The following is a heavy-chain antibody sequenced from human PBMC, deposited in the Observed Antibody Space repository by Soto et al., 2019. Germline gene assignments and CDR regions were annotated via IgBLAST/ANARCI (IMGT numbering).Heavy chain of an antibody. D-gene: IGHD3-16*01. CDR2: IYYSGST. V-gene: IGHV4-39*01. CDR1: GGSISSSSYY. J-gene: IGHJ4*02. Sequence: QLQLQESGPGLVKPSETLSLTCTVSGGSISSSSYYWGWIRQPPGKGLEWIGSIYYSGSTYYNPSLKSRVTISVDTSKNQFSLKLSSVTAADTAVYYCARHGKLTARGLGYWGQGTLVTVSS. CDR3: ARHGKLTARGLGY.